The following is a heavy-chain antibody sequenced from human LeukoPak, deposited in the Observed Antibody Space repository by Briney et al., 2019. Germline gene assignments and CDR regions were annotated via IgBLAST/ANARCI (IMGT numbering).Heavy chain of an antibody. CDR3: ARDIVATISGDY. D-gene: IGHD5-12*01. V-gene: IGHV4-39*01. CDR1: GGSISSSSYY. CDR2: IYYNGST. J-gene: IGHJ4*02. Sequence: SETLSLTCTVSGGSISSSSYYWGWIRQPPGKGLEWIGSIYYNGSTYYNPSLKSRVTISVDTSKNQFSLKLSSVTAADTAVYYCARDIVATISGDYWGQGTLVTVSS.